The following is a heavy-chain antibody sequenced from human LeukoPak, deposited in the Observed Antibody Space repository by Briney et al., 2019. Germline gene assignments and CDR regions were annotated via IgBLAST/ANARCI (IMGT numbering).Heavy chain of an antibody. J-gene: IGHJ4*02. CDR3: ANRYVSEY. V-gene: IGHV3-23*01. CDR1: GFIFSDYA. CDR2: IAYAGT. D-gene: IGHD3-16*01. Sequence: GGSLRLSCAASGFIFSDYAMNWVRQAPGKGLEWVSTIAYAGTYYADSVKGRFTTSRDDSKSTLYLQMNSLRADDTAVYFCANRYVSEYWGQGILVTVSS.